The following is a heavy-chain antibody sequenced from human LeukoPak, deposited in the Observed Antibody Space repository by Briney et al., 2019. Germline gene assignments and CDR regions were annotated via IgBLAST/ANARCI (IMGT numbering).Heavy chain of an antibody. D-gene: IGHD1-26*01. Sequence: NPSETLSLTCTVSGGSVSSGSYYWSWIRQPPGKGLEWIGYIYYSGSTNYNPSLKSRVTISVDTSKNQFSLKLSSVTAADTAVYYCARAIATHYYYYGMDVWGQGTTVTVSS. CDR2: IYYSGST. CDR1: GGSVSSGSYY. CDR3: ARAIATHYYYYGMDV. V-gene: IGHV4-61*01. J-gene: IGHJ6*02.